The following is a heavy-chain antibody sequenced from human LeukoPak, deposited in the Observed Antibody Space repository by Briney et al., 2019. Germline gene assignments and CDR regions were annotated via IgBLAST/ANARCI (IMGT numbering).Heavy chain of an antibody. V-gene: IGHV3-73*01. Sequence: PGGSLRLSCTASGFTFGDYSMNWVRQASGKGLEWVGRIRSKANSYATAYAASVKGRFTISRDDSKNTAYLQMNSLKTEDTAVYYCTRDPGLTGFEDWGQGTLVTVS. CDR3: TRDPGLTGFED. D-gene: IGHD3-9*01. J-gene: IGHJ4*02. CDR1: GFTFGDYS. CDR2: IRSKANSYAT.